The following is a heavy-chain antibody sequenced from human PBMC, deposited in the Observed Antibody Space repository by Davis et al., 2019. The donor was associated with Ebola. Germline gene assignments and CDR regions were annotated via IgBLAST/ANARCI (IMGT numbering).Heavy chain of an antibody. J-gene: IGHJ4*02. V-gene: IGHV3-73*01. CDR1: GFTFSGSS. CDR2: IRSKVNSYET. D-gene: IGHD5-12*01. Sequence: GESLKISCAASGFTFSGSSIHWVRQASGKGLEWVGRIRSKVNSYETAHAASVQGRFTISRDDSKNTAYLQMNSLETEETAVYYCARLPNSGSPRLTDWGQGTLVTVSS. CDR3: ARLPNSGSPRLTD.